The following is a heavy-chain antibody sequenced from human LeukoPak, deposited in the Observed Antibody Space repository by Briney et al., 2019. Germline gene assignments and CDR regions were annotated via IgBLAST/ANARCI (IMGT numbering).Heavy chain of an antibody. D-gene: IGHD3-10*01. J-gene: IGHJ4*02. CDR1: GFTVSNNY. CDR2: IYSGGNT. V-gene: IGHV3-53*01. Sequence: PGGSLRLSRAASGFTVSNNYMSWVRQAPGKGLEWVSIIYSGGNTYYADSVKGRFTISRDNSKNTLYLQMNSLRAEDTAVYYCARDMTPPVRFDFWGQGTPVTVSS. CDR3: ARDMTPPVRFDF.